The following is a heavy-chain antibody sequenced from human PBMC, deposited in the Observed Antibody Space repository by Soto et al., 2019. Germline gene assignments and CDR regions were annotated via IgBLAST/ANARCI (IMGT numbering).Heavy chain of an antibody. CDR3: AHILSGSQFNY. CDR2: IYKSGST. Sequence: SETLSLTCTVSGGSISNYYNMWIRQPPGKGLEYIGYIYKSGSTNYNPSLKSRVTISVDTSKNQFSLKLTSVTAADTAIYYCAHILSGSQFNYWGQGTPVTVSS. D-gene: IGHD3-9*01. V-gene: IGHV4-59*01. J-gene: IGHJ4*02. CDR1: GGSISNYY.